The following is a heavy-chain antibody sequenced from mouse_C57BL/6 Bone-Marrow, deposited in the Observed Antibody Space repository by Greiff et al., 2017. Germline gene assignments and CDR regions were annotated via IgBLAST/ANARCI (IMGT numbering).Heavy chain of an antibody. Sequence: QVQLQQSGAELVRPGTSVKVSCKASGYAFTNYLIEWVKQRPGQGLEWIGVINPGSGGTNYNEKFKGKATLTADKSSSTAYMQLNSLTSEDSAIEVCARTLYRMDYWGQGTTVTVSS. CDR2: INPGSGGT. D-gene: IGHD2-1*01. CDR3: ARTLYRMDY. J-gene: IGHJ4*01. V-gene: IGHV1-54*01. CDR1: GYAFTNYL.